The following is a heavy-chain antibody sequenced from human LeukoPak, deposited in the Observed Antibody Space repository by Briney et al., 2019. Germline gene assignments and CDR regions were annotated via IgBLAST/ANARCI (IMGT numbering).Heavy chain of an antibody. D-gene: IGHD4-17*01. CDR1: GFPFSSYS. CDR2: ISSSSSYI. Sequence: GGSMRLSCGASGFPFSSYSMNWVRQAPGKGLEWVSSISSSSSYIYYADSVKGRFTISRDNAKNSLYLQMNSLRAEDTAVYYCARGGLYGDYAGYWGQGTLVTVSS. V-gene: IGHV3-21*01. J-gene: IGHJ4*02. CDR3: ARGGLYGDYAGY.